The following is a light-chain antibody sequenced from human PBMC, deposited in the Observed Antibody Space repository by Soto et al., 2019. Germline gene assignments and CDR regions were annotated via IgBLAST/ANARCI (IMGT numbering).Light chain of an antibody. Sequence: IQMTQSPSTLSASVGDRVTITCRASQSISNWLAWYQQKPGKAPKVLIYDASSLESGVPSRFSGSGSGTEFTLTISSLQPDDFATYYCQQYNGYSGTFGQGTKVDIK. CDR1: QSISNW. V-gene: IGKV1-5*01. CDR3: QQYNGYSGT. CDR2: DAS. J-gene: IGKJ1*01.